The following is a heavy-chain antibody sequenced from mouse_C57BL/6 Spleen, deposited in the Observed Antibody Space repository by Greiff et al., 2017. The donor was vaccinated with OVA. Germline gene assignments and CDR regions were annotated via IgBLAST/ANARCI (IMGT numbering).Heavy chain of an antibody. V-gene: IGHV1-80*01. D-gene: IGHD2-4*01. CDR3: ARIYYYYAYARDY. Sequence: VQLQQSGAELVKPGASVKISCKASGYAFSSSWMNWVKQRPGKGLEWIGQIYPGDGDTNYNGKFKGKATLTADKSSSTAYMQLSSLTSEDSAVYFCARIYYYYAYARDYWGQGTSVTVSS. J-gene: IGHJ4*01. CDR2: IYPGDGDT. CDR1: GYAFSSSW.